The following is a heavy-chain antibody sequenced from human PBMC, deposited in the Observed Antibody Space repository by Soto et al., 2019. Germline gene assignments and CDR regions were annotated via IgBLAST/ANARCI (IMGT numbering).Heavy chain of an antibody. Sequence: GGSLRLSCAASGFTFSSYWITWVRQAPGKGLEWVAGIKQDGIQTSYVDSVKGRFTIARDNAKNSLYLQLNNLRVDDSAVYYCVREFGLHYWGQGTLVTFFS. CDR1: GFTFSSYW. CDR3: VREFGLHY. V-gene: IGHV3-7*03. D-gene: IGHD3-10*01. J-gene: IGHJ4*02. CDR2: IKQDGIQT.